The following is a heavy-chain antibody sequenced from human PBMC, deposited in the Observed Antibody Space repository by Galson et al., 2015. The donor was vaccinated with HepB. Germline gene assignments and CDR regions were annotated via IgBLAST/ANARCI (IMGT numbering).Heavy chain of an antibody. Sequence: SVKVSCKASGGTFSSYAISWVRQAPGQGLEWMGGIIPIFGTANYAQKFQGRVTITADESTSTAYMELSSLRSEDTAVYYCASPAAAEDYYYMDVWGKGTTVTVSS. V-gene: IGHV1-69*13. D-gene: IGHD6-13*01. CDR3: ASPAAAEDYYYMDV. CDR1: GGTFSSYA. J-gene: IGHJ6*03. CDR2: IIPIFGTA.